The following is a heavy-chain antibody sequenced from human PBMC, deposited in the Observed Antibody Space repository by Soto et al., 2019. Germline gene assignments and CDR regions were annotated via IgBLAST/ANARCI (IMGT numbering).Heavy chain of an antibody. CDR3: ATGQYYYDSSGYYYS. D-gene: IGHD3-22*01. Sequence: GGSLRLSCASSGFTFSDYYMSWIRQAPGKGLEWVSYISSSSSYTNYADSVKGRFTISRDNAKNSLYLQMNSLRAEDTAVYYCATGQYYYDSSGYYYSWGQGTLVTVSS. J-gene: IGHJ4*02. CDR1: GFTFSDYY. V-gene: IGHV3-11*03. CDR2: ISSSSSYT.